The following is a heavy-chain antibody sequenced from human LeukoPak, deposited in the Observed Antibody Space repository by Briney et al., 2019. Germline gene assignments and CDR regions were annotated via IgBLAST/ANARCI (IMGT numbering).Heavy chain of an antibody. D-gene: IGHD1-26*01. V-gene: IGHV3-23*01. J-gene: IGHJ4*01. CDR2: IGGSGDAT. Sequence: GGSLRLSCAASGLTFSDYAMTCVRQAPGKGLEWASSIGGSGDATYYADAVKGRFSVSRDNSKNTLYLQMNSLRADDTALYHCARDSGSYLQPTDFWGHGTLVTVSS. CDR1: GLTFSDYA. CDR3: ARDSGSYLQPTDF.